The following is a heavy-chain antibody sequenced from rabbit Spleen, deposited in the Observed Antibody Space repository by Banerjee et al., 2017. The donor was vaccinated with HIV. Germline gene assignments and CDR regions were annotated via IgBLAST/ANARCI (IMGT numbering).Heavy chain of an antibody. CDR2: IDVGAGST. CDR3: ARCGSNSGYGGDL. D-gene: IGHD1-1*01. CDR1: GFDFRRYYL. Sequence: QEQVKETGGGLVQPGGSLTLSCKASGFDFRRYYLTWVRQAPGKGLEWIGIIDVGAGSTDYASWAKGRFTISKTSSTTVTLQMTSLTAADTATYFCARCGSNSGYGGDLWGPGTLVTVS. J-gene: IGHJ6*01. V-gene: IGHV1S45*01.